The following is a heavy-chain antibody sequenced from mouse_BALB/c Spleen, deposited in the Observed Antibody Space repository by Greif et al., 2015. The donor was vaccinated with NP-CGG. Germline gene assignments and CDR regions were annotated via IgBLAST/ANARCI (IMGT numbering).Heavy chain of an antibody. V-gene: IGHV1-7*01. Sequence: QVQLQQSGAELAKPGASVKMSCKASGYTFTSYWMHWVKQRPGQGLEWIGYINPSTGYTEYNQKFKDKATLTADKSSSTAYMRLSSLTSEDSAVYYCAIYDGYYFDYWGQGTTLTVSS. CDR3: AIYDGYYFDY. CDR2: INPSTGYT. D-gene: IGHD2-3*01. J-gene: IGHJ2*01. CDR1: GYTFTSYW.